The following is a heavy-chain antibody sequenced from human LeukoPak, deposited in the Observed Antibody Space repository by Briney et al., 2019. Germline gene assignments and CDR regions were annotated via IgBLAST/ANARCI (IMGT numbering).Heavy chain of an antibody. J-gene: IGHJ5*02. CDR2: IYYSGST. CDR1: GGSISSYY. V-gene: IGHV4-59*08. D-gene: IGHD2-2*01. CDR3: ARHRVVVPAAQKANWFDP. Sequence: PSETLSLTCTVSGGSISSYYWSWIRQPPGKGLEWIGYIYYSGSTNYNPSLKSRVTISVDTSKNQFSLKLSSVTAADTAVYYCARHRVVVPAAQKANWFDPWGQGTLVTVSS.